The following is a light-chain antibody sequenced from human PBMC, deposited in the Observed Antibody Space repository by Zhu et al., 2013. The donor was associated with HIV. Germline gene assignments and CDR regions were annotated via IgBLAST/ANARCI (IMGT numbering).Light chain of an antibody. CDR1: SSNIGADYD. V-gene: IGLV1-40*01. CDR2: GNT. Sequence: QSVLTQPPSVSGAPGQRVTISCTGSSSNIGADYDVHWYQQLPGTAPKLLIYGNTNRPSGVADRFSGSKSGTSASLAIAGLQAEDEADYYCQSYDSSLTGYVVFGGGTKLTVL. J-gene: IGLJ2*01. CDR3: QSYDSSLTGYVV.